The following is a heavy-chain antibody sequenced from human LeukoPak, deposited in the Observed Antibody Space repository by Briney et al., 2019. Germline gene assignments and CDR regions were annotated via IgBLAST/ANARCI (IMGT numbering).Heavy chain of an antibody. V-gene: IGHV1-69*05. CDR3: ARDSFSGREPGVGYYYYMDV. Sequence: ASVKVSCKASGGTFSSYAISWVRQAPGQGLEWMGGIIPIFGTANYAQKFQGRVTITTDESTSTAYMELSSLRSEDTAVYYCARDSFSGREPGVGYYYYMDVWGKGTTVTVSS. CDR2: IIPIFGTA. J-gene: IGHJ6*03. CDR1: GGTFSSYA. D-gene: IGHD1-26*01.